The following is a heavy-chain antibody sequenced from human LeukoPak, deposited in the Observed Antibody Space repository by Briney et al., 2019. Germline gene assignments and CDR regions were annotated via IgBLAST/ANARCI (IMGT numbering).Heavy chain of an antibody. J-gene: IGHJ6*03. V-gene: IGHV3-48*04. D-gene: IGHD3-22*01. CDR1: GFTFSSYS. Sequence: GGSLRLSCAASGFTFSSYSMNWVRQAPGKGLEWVSYISSSSSTVYYADSVKGRFTISRDNAKNSLYLQMNSLRAEDTAVYYCARDSYYDSSGYWFSGYMDVWGKGTTVTVSS. CDR3: ARDSYYDSSGYWFSGYMDV. CDR2: ISSSSSTV.